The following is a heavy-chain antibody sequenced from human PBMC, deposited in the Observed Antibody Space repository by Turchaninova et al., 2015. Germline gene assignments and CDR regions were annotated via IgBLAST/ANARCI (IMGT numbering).Heavy chain of an antibody. V-gene: IGHV3-48*01. CDR1: GFIFSRFS. CDR3: ARDIIGALWY. J-gene: IGHJ4*02. Sequence: GGDLAWPGGLSGLLGLVSGFIFSRFSMVCVRRTPGKGLEWSSYISNRGTDIHYADSVRGRVTVSRDNAKNSLYLQMNSLRAEDTGVYYCARDIIGALWYWGQGTLVTVSS. D-gene: IGHD1-26*01. CDR2: ISNRGTDI.